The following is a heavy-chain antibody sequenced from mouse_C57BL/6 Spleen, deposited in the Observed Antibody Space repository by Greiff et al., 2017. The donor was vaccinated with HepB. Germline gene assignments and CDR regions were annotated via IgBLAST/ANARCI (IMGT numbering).Heavy chain of an antibody. V-gene: IGHV1-26*01. J-gene: IGHJ2*01. CDR2: INPNNGGT. D-gene: IGHD3-2*02. Sequence: EVQLQQSGPELVKPGASVKISCKASGYTFTDYYMNWVKQSHGKSLEWIGDINPNNGGTSYNQKFKGKATLTVDKSSSTAYMELRSLTSEDSAVYYCSTAQGYYFDYWGQGTTLTVSS. CDR1: GYTFTDYY. CDR3: STAQGYYFDY.